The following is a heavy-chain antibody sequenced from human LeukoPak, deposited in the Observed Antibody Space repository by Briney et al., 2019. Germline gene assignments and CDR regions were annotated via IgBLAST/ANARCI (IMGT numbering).Heavy chain of an antibody. J-gene: IGHJ4*02. CDR3: AKAGAVVVVVAKFFDY. D-gene: IGHD2-15*01. V-gene: IGHV3-48*01. CDR2: ISSSSSTI. Sequence: GGSLRLSCAASGFTFSSYSMNWVRQAPGKGLEWVSYISSSSSTIYYADSVKGRFTIPRDNAKNSLYLQMNSLRAEDTAVYYCAKAGAVVVVVAKFFDYWGQGTLVTVSS. CDR1: GFTFSSYS.